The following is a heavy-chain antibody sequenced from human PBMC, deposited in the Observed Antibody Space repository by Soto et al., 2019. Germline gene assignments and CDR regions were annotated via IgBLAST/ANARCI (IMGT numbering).Heavy chain of an antibody. CDR3: ARDQRTVPDQVAGYFDY. D-gene: IGHD2-15*01. CDR2: ISYDGSNK. J-gene: IGHJ4*02. Sequence: GGSLRLSCAASGFTFSSYAMHWVRQAPGKGLEWVAVISYDGSNKYYADSVKGRFTISRDNSKNTLYLQMNSLRAEDTAVYYCARDQRTVPDQVAGYFDYWGQGTLVTVSS. CDR1: GFTFSSYA. V-gene: IGHV3-30-3*01.